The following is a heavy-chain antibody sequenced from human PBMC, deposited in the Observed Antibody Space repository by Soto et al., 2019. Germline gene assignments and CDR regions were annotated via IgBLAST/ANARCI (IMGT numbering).Heavy chain of an antibody. CDR3: ARFSGYEPDYYYYGMDV. V-gene: IGHV1-69*13. CDR2: IIPIFGTA. CDR1: GGTFSSYA. J-gene: IGHJ6*02. D-gene: IGHD5-12*01. Sequence: GASVKVSCKASGGTFSSYAISWVRQAPGQGLEWMGGIIPIFGTANYAQKFQGRVTITADESTSTAYMELSSLRSEDTAVYYCARFSGYEPDYYYYGMDVWGQGTTVTVSS.